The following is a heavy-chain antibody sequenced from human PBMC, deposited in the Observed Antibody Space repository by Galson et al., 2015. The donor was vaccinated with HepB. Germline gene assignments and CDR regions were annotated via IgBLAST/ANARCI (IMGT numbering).Heavy chain of an antibody. J-gene: IGHJ4*02. CDR2: ISYDGSNE. CDR3: AKGGGWGSGSYYTPYYFDY. V-gene: IGHV3-30*18. D-gene: IGHD3-10*01. Sequence: SLRLSCAASGFTFSSYGMHWVRQAPGKGLEWVAVISYDGSNEYYADSVKGRFTISRDNSKNTLYLQMNSLRAEDTAVYYCAKGGGWGSGSYYTPYYFDYWGQGTLVTVSS. CDR1: GFTFSSYG.